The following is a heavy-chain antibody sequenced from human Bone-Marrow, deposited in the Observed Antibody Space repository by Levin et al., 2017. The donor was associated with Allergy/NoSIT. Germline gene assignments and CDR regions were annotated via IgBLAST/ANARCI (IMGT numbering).Heavy chain of an antibody. D-gene: IGHD3-22*01. Sequence: PKASVKVSCKASGYTFTSYDINWVRQATGQGLEWMGWMNPNSGNTGYAQKFQGRVTMTRNTSISTAYMELSSLRSEDTAVYYCASLTGSVSSGYYYPLRSWGQGTTVTVSS. CDR2: MNPNSGNT. CDR1: GYTFTSYD. CDR3: ASLTGSVSSGYYYPLRS. V-gene: IGHV1-8*01. J-gene: IGHJ6*02.